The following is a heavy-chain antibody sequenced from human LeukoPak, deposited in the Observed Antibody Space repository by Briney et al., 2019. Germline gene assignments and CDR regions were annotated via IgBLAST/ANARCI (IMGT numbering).Heavy chain of an antibody. D-gene: IGHD3-10*01. CDR3: ARYYYYGSGSLDY. Sequence: SSLKLSCEASGFTFTTYAMHWVRQAPGKGLEWVGFITYDGSNKNYADYVKGRFTISTDTSTNTPYMQLNSLRAEDTAVYYCARYYYYGSGSLDYWGEGDLVTVSS. V-gene: IGHV3-30-3*01. CDR2: ITYDGSNK. CDR1: GFTFTTYA. J-gene: IGHJ4*02.